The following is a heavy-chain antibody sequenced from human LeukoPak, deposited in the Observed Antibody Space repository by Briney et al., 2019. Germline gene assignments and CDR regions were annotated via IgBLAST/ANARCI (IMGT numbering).Heavy chain of an antibody. CDR3: ARDSMRGAYDI. D-gene: IGHD2-8*01. CDR2: IYYSGST. V-gene: IGHV4-59*01. J-gene: IGHJ3*02. CDR1: GGSLSSYF. Sequence: SETLSLTCTVSGGSLSSYFWRWLGQPPGKGLEWIGYIYYSGSTNYNPSRKSRVTISVDTSKNQFSLKLSSVTAADTAVYYCARDSMRGAYDIWGQGTMVTVSS.